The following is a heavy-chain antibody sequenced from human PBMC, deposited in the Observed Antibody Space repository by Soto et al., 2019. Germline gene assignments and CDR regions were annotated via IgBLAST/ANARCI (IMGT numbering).Heavy chain of an antibody. CDR1: GFTFKNYG. Sequence: QVQLVESGGGVVQPGTSLRLSCAASGFTFKNYGMHWVRQAPGKGLEWVAIVYYDGSNQYYADSVKGRFTISRDNSKNTLDLHMNSLRVDDTPMYYCARDLSDYWGQGTLVTVS. V-gene: IGHV3-33*01. CDR3: ARDLSDY. CDR2: VYYDGSNQ. J-gene: IGHJ4*02.